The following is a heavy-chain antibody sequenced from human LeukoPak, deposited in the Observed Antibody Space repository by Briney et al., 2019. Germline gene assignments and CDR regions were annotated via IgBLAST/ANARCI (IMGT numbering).Heavy chain of an antibody. CDR1: GYTFTSYG. D-gene: IGHD2-2*01. CDR3: AIGDIVVVPAAYYYYMDV. CDR2: IIPIFGTA. Sequence: GASVKVSCRASGYTFTSYGISWVRQAPGQGLEWMGGIIPIFGTANYAQKFQGRVTITADESTSTAYMELSSLRSEDTAVYYCAIGDIVVVPAAYYYYMDVWGKGTTVTVSS. V-gene: IGHV1-69*13. J-gene: IGHJ6*03.